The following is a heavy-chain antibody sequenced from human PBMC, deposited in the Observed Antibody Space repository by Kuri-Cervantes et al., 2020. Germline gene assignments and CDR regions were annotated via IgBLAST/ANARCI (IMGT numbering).Heavy chain of an antibody. CDR1: GFTFGDFY. Sequence: GGSLRLSCAASGFTFGDFYMSWIRQAPGKGLEWVANIKQDGSEKYYVDSVKGRFTISRDNAKNSLYLQMNSLRAEDTAVYYCAKDMSYGVFDYWGQGTLVTVSS. D-gene: IGHD1-26*01. CDR2: IKQDGSEK. V-gene: IGHV3-7*01. CDR3: AKDMSYGVFDY. J-gene: IGHJ4*02.